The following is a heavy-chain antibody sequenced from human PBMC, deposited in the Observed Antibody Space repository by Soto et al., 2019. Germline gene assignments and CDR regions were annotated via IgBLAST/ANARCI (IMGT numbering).Heavy chain of an antibody. CDR2: ISYDGSNK. V-gene: IGHV3-30*18. Sequence: GGSLRLSCAASVFTFSSFGMHGVREATGKMLEWVAVISYDGSNKYYADSVKGRFTISRDNSKNTLYLQMNSLRAEDTAVYYCAKDRIAARRYYYYYYGMDVWGQGTTVTVSS. J-gene: IGHJ6*02. CDR1: VFTFSSFG. D-gene: IGHD6-6*01. CDR3: AKDRIAARRYYYYYYGMDV.